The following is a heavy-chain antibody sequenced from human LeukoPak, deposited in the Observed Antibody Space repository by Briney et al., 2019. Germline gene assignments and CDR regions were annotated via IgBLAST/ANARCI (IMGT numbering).Heavy chain of an antibody. Sequence: ASVKVSCKASGYSLTGYYIHWVRQAPGQGLEWMGWINPNSGGTNYAQKFQGRVTMTRDTSISTAYMELSRLRSDDTAVYYCARVVRGVMGATYYFDCWGQGTLVTVSS. J-gene: IGHJ4*01. CDR1: GYSLTGYY. CDR3: ARVVRGVMGATYYFDC. V-gene: IGHV1-2*02. CDR2: INPNSGGT. D-gene: IGHD3-10*01.